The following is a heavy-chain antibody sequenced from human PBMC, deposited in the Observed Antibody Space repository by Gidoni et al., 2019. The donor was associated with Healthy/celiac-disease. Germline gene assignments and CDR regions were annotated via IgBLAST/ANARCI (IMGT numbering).Heavy chain of an antibody. V-gene: IGHV4-39*01. CDR1: GGSISSISYY. D-gene: IGHD6-13*01. Sequence: QLQLQASGPGLVKPSETLSLTCTVSGGSISSISYYWGWRRQPPGKGLEWIGSINYSASTYYNPSLKRGVTISVDTSKNQFSLKLSYVTAAETAVYYCARHDLSGIAAAGCWFDPWGQGTLVTVSS. J-gene: IGHJ5*02. CDR2: INYSAST. CDR3: ARHDLSGIAAAGCWFDP.